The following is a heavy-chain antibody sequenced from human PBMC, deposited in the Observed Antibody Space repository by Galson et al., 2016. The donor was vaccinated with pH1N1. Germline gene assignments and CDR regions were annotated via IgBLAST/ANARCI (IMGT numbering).Heavy chain of an antibody. V-gene: IGHV1-46*01. D-gene: IGHD5-18*01. Sequence: SVKVSCKASGYTFTSYYMHWVRQAPGQGLEWMGIINPSDGSASSAQMFQGRITMTRDTSTSIVYMELSSLRSEDTAVYYCARAGKSVDTTMVNRGYFDYWSQGTLVTVSS. CDR2: INPSDGSA. CDR3: ARAGKSVDTTMVNRGYFDY. CDR1: GYTFTSYY. J-gene: IGHJ4*02.